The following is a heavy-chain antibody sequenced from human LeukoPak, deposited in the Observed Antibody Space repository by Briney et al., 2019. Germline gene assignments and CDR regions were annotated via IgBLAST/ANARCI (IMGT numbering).Heavy chain of an antibody. CDR2: ISAYNGNT. V-gene: IGHV1-18*01. D-gene: IGHD3-9*01. CDR1: GYTFTSYG. CDR3: ARGNYVILTGYYRGSLDY. Sequence: ASVTVSCKASGYTFTSYGISWVRQAPGQGLEWMGWISAYNGNTNYAQKLQGRVTITTDTSTSAAYMELRSLRSEDTAVYYCARGNYVILTGYYRGSLDYWGQGTLVTVSS. J-gene: IGHJ4*02.